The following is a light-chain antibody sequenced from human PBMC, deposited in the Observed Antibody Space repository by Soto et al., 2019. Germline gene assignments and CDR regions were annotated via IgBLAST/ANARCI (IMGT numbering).Light chain of an antibody. CDR1: SSDVGGYNY. Sequence: QSALTQPRSVSGSPGQSVTISCTGTSSDVGGYNYVSWYQQYPGKAPKLIIYDVSKRPSGVPDRFSGSKSGNTASQTISGLQAEDEADFYCCSYAGSYTLWVFGGGTKVTVL. J-gene: IGLJ3*02. V-gene: IGLV2-11*01. CDR2: DVS. CDR3: CSYAGSYTLWV.